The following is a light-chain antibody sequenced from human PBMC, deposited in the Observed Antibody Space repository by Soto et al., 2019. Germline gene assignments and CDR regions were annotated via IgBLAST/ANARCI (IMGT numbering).Light chain of an antibody. CDR3: SSFTSSSTLPYV. CDR2: EVT. J-gene: IGLJ1*01. V-gene: IGLV2-14*01. Sequence: QSVLTQPASVSGSPGQSITISCTGTGGDVGGYNYVSWYQQFPGKAPKLMIYEVTNRPSGVSNRFSGSKSGNTASLTISGLQAEDEADYYCSSFTSSSTLPYVFGTGTKVTVL. CDR1: GGDVGGYNY.